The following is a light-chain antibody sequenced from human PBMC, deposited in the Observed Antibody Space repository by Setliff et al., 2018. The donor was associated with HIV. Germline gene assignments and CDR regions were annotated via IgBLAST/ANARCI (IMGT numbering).Light chain of an antibody. J-gene: IGLJ1*01. CDR2: EVN. Sequence: QSALTQPPSVSGSPGQSVTVSCTGTSGEVGRYNRVSWYQQPPGTAPKLMIYEVNNMPSGVPDRFSGSKSGNTASLTISGLQAEDEADYYCSSYTSIITYVFGTGTKVTVL. V-gene: IGLV2-18*02. CDR3: SSYTSIITYV. CDR1: SGEVGRYNR.